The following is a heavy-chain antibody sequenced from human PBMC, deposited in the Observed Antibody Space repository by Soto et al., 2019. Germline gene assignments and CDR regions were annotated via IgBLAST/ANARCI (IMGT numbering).Heavy chain of an antibody. CDR1: GYSFSTYW. V-gene: IGHV5-51*01. CDR3: ARHRDTGSWYDLDY. CDR2: IHPGDSDT. Sequence: ESLKISGKGYGYSFSTYWIAWVRQMPEKGLEWMGVIHPGDSDTRYSPSFRGQVTISADKSISTAYLQWSSLKASDSAIYYCARHRDTGSWYDLDYWGQRTLVTGSS. D-gene: IGHD6-13*01. J-gene: IGHJ4*02.